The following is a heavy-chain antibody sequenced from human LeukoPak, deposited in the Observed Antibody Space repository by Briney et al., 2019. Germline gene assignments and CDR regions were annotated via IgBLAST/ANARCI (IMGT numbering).Heavy chain of an antibody. J-gene: IGHJ6*02. CDR1: GGSISTSDYY. CDR2: IYYSGRT. V-gene: IGHV4-39*01. D-gene: IGHD3-3*01. Sequence: PSETLSLTCNVSGGSISTSDYYWGWIRQSPGKGLEWIATIYYSGRTFYNPSLKSRVTIFVDTPKTQFSLNLTSVTAADTAIYYCGRLPSRITIFGVPILDYYYYAMDVWGQGITVTVSS. CDR3: GRLPSRITIFGVPILDYYYYAMDV.